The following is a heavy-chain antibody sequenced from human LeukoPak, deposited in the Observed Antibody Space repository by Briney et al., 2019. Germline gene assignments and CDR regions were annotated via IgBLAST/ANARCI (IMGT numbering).Heavy chain of an antibody. CDR2: TYRGDSDT. J-gene: IGHJ2*01. D-gene: IGHD3-10*01. V-gene: IGHV5-51*01. Sequence: GESLKTSCQGSGYRFAKYWIGWVRPRPDKGLEWMGITYRGDSDTTYSPSFQGQVTISVDKSISTVYLQWTSLKASDTAIYYCARLNGSGTYYSNMGWFFDLWGRGTLVTVSS. CDR3: ARLNGSGTYYSNMGWFFDL. CDR1: GYRFAKYW.